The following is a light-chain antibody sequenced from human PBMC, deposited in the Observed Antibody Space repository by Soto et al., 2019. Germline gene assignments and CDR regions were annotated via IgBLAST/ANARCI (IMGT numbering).Light chain of an antibody. V-gene: IGKV3-15*01. CDR2: GAA. Sequence: EVMMTLSVATLSVTPRERATLSCRAGESVSSSLAWYQQRPGQAPRLVIYGAATRATGIPARFSGGGSGTEFTLTISSLQSEDFAVYYCQQYNSWPPITSCQGTLLEV. CDR1: ESVSSS. CDR3: QQYNSWPPIT. J-gene: IGKJ5*01.